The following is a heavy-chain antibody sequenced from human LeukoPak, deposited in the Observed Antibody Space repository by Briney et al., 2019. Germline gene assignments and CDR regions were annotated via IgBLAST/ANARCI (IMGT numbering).Heavy chain of an antibody. D-gene: IGHD3-3*01. CDR2: IYPSGST. CDR1: GGSISRGGYS. Sequence: PSETLSLTCAVSGGSISRGGYSWSWIRPPPGKGLEWIGYIYPSGSTYYNPSLKSRVTISVDRSKNQFSLKLSSVTAADTAVYYCARGSDFWSGYRLDYWGQGTLVTVSS. CDR3: ARGSDFWSGYRLDY. V-gene: IGHV4-30-2*01. J-gene: IGHJ4*02.